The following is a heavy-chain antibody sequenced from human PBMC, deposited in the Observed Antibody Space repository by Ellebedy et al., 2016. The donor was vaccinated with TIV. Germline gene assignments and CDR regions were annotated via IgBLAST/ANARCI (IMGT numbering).Heavy chain of an antibody. J-gene: IGHJ4*02. V-gene: IGHV3-64*04. CDR1: GFTFSTYS. CDR2: ISTNGVTA. D-gene: IGHD6-19*01. CDR3: ARDSSDWPQIDY. Sequence: PGGSLRLSCSASGFTFSTYSIHWVRQAPGEGLEYVSTISTNGVTAYYADSVRARFIISRDNSRNSVYVQMNSLRAEDTAVYYCARDSSDWPQIDYWGQGTLVTVSS.